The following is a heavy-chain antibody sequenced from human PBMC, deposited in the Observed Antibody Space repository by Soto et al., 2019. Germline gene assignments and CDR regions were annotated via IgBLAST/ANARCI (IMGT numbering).Heavy chain of an antibody. D-gene: IGHD3-10*01. J-gene: IGHJ3*02. V-gene: IGHV1-8*01. Sequence: QVQLVQSGAEVKKPGASVKVSCKASGYTFTSYDINWVRQATGQGLEWMGWMNPNSGNTGYAQKFQGRVTMTRNTSISTAYMELSSLRSADTAVYYCARGINYYASGDDAFDIWGQGPMVTVSS. CDR1: GYTFTSYD. CDR2: MNPNSGNT. CDR3: ARGINYYASGDDAFDI.